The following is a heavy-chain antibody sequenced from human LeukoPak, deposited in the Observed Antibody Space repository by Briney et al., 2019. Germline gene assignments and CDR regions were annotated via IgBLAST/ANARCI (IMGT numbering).Heavy chain of an antibody. V-gene: IGHV3-7*01. CDR1: GFTFSSYW. CDR3: ARFWDYGDYYFDY. J-gene: IGHJ4*02. Sequence: PGGSLRLSCAASGFTFSSYWMSWVRQAPGKGLEWVANIKQDGSEKYYVDSVKGRFTISRDNAKNSLYLQMNSLRAQDNAVYYCARFWDYGDYYFDYWGQGTLVTVSS. D-gene: IGHD4-17*01. CDR2: IKQDGSEK.